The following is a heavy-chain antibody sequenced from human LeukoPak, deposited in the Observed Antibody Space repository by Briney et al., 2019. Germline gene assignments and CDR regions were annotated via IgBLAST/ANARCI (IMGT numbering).Heavy chain of an antibody. CDR3: ARDHRYAFDN. V-gene: IGHV3-48*04. Sequence: GSLRLSCAASGFTFIDYSMNWVRQAPGKGLEWISYVGISSGNTKYADSVKGRFTISGDSAKNSVFLQMNSLRVEDTAVYYCARDHRYAFDNWGQGTLVTVSS. CDR2: VGISSGNT. CDR1: GFTFIDYS. D-gene: IGHD5-12*01. J-gene: IGHJ4*02.